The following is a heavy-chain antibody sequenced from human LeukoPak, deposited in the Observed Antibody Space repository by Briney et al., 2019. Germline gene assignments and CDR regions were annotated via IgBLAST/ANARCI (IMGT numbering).Heavy chain of an antibody. CDR3: AREPRPYYYGSGSYGDY. CDR2: IGSNGGST. D-gene: IGHD3-10*01. CDR1: GFTSSSYA. V-gene: IGHV3-64*01. J-gene: IGHJ4*02. Sequence: PGGSLRLSCAASGFTSSSYAMHWVRHPPGKGLGYVSAIGSNGGSTYHANSVKGRFTISRDHSKNTLYRQMGSLRAEDMAVYYCAREPRPYYYGSGSYGDYWGQGTLVTVSS.